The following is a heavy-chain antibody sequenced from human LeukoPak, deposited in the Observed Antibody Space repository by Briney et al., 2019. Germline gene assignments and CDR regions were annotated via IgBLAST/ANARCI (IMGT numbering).Heavy chain of an antibody. CDR3: ARGGEIALAGTRSSQYFQY. D-gene: IGHD6-19*01. V-gene: IGHV3-64*01. J-gene: IGHJ1*01. Sequence: PGGSLRLSCAASGFTFSSYAMHWVRQAPGKGPEYVSGINSNGGSTYYTNSVKGRFTISRDNSKNTLYLQMNSLRPEDTAVYYCARGGEIALAGTRSSQYFQYWGQGTLVTVSS. CDR2: INSNGGST. CDR1: GFTFSSYA.